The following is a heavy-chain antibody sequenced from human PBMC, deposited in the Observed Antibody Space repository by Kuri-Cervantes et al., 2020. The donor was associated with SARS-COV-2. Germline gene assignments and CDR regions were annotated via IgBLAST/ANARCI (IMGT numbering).Heavy chain of an antibody. CDR3: VRLLVRNYDSSGYYYYYGMDV. CDR2: INHSGST. Sequence: SQTLSLTCAVYGGSFSGYYWSWIRQPPGKGLEWIGEINHSGSTNYNPSLKSRVTVSVDTSKNQFSLKLSSVTAADTAVYYCVRLLVRNYDSSGYYYYYGMDVWGQGTTVTVSS. CDR1: GGSFSGYY. V-gene: IGHV4-34*01. J-gene: IGHJ6*02. D-gene: IGHD3-22*01.